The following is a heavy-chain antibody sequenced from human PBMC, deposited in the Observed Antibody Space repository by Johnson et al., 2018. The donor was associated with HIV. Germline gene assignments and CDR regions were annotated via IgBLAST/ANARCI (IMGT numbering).Heavy chain of an antibody. V-gene: IGHV3-66*03. CDR2: IYSGGST. Sequence: VQLVESGGGLIQPGGSLRLSCAASGFTVSSNYMIWVRQAPGKGLEWVSVIYSGGSTYYADSVKGRLTLSSDNSRNTLYLHLNSLRAVDTAVYYCARVRSSVPYHYSNYPLGAFDIWGQGTMVTVSS. CDR1: GFTVSSNY. D-gene: IGHD4-11*01. J-gene: IGHJ3*02. CDR3: ARVRSSVPYHYSNYPLGAFDI.